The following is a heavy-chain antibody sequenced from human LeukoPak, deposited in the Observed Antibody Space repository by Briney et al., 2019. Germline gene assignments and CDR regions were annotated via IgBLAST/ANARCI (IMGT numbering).Heavy chain of an antibody. Sequence: PGGSLRLSCAASGFTFSSYSMNWVRQAPGKGLGWVSSISSSSYIYYAVSVKGRFTISRDNAKNSLYLQMNSLRAEDTAVYYCARDAPPPFWSGYFDYWGQGTLVTVSS. V-gene: IGHV3-21*01. D-gene: IGHD3-3*01. CDR1: GFTFSSYS. J-gene: IGHJ4*02. CDR2: ISSSSYI. CDR3: ARDAPPPFWSGYFDY.